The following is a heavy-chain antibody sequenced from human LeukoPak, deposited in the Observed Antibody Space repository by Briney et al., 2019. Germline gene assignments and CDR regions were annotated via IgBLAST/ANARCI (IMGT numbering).Heavy chain of an antibody. CDR2: MSGGGGTT. D-gene: IGHD2-2*01. J-gene: IGHJ4*02. V-gene: IGHV3-23*01. Sequence: GGSLRLSCAASGFTFSSYPMSWVRQAPGKGLEWVSSMSGGGGTTYYADSVKGRFTISRGNSKNTLYLQMNSLRVEDTAVYYCAARPLMPPRFDNWGQGTLVTVSS. CDR3: AARPLMPPRFDN. CDR1: GFTFSSYP.